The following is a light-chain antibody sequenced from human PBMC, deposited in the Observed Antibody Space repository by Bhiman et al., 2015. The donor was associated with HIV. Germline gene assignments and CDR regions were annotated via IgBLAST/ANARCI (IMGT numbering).Light chain of an antibody. CDR1: GSDVGGYTY. CDR3: SSFTSSITYV. V-gene: IGLV2-14*03. Sequence: QSALTQPASVSGSPGQSITISCTGTGSDVGGYTYVSWYQQHPGKAPRLMIYDVSNRPSGISNRFSGSKSDNTASLTISGLQAEDEADYYCSSFTSSITYVFGTGTKVTVL. CDR2: DVS. J-gene: IGLJ1*01.